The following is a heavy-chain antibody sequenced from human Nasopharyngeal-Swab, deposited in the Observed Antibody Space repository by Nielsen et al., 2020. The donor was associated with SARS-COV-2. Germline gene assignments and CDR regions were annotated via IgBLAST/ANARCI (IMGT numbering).Heavy chain of an antibody. CDR2: IYYSGST. CDR1: GGSISSSSYY. D-gene: IGHD3-22*01. J-gene: IGHJ4*02. CDR3: ARRRYYDSSGYYYHFDY. V-gene: IGHV4-39*01. Sequence: GSLRLSCTVSGGSISSSSYYWGWIRQPPGKGLEWIGSIYYSGSTYYNPSLKSRVTISVDTSKNQFSLKLSSVTAADTAVYYCARRRYYDSSGYYYHFDYWGQGTLVTVSS.